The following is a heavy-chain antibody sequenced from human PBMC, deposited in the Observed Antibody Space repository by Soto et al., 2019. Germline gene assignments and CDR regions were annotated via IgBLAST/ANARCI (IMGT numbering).Heavy chain of an antibody. CDR2: IFDSGST. V-gene: IGHV4-30-4*01. J-gene: IGHJ2*01. CDR1: GGSISGGVHS. D-gene: IGHD2-8*01. CDR3: AREIMPLTNDWYFDL. Sequence: QVQLQESGPGLVKPSETLSLTCTVSGGSISGGVHSWSWIRQPPGKGLEWIGHIFDSGSTYYNPSLKSRLTISGDTSKNQFSLRLSSVTAADTAVYYCAREIMPLTNDWYFDLWGRGTQVTVSS.